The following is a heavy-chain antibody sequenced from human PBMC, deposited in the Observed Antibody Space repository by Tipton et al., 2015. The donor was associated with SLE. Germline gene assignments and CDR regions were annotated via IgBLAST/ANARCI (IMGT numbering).Heavy chain of an antibody. J-gene: IGHJ3*02. CDR3: ARDPMPSERLRGAFDI. V-gene: IGHV4-59*01. Sequence: TLSLTCTVSGGSISVYYWNWIRQPPGKGLEWVGHIYHNGITNYNPSLKSRVTISVDTSKNQFSLKVNSVTAADTAVYYCARDPMPSERLRGAFDIWGQGTMVTVSS. D-gene: IGHD2-2*01. CDR2: IYHNGIT. CDR1: GGSISVYY.